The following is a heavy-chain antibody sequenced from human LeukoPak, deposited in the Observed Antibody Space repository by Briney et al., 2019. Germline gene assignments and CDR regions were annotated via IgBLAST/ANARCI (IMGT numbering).Heavy chain of an antibody. CDR3: ARIADDSSGYYYYYYGMDV. Sequence: GASVTLSCKASGGTFSSYAISWVRQAPGQGLEWMGGIIPIFGTANYAQKFQGRVTITADESTSTAYMELSSLRSEDTAVYYCARIADDSSGYYYYYYGMDVWGQETSVTVFS. D-gene: IGHD3-22*01. CDR2: IIPIFGTA. J-gene: IGHJ6*02. V-gene: IGHV1-69*01. CDR1: GGTFSSYA.